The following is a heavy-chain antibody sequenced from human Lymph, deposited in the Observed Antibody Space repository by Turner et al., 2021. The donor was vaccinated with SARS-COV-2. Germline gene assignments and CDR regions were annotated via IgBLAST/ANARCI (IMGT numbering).Heavy chain of an antibody. Sequence: QVQLVQSGADVKKPGSSVKVSCKASGGTFSTYTISWVRQAPGQGLEWMGGIIPIFGTANDAQKFQGRVTITADEYTSTAYMELSSLRSEDTAVYYCTRGETIAAHYDYWGQGTLVTVSS. CDR2: IIPIFGTA. D-gene: IGHD6-6*01. CDR1: GGTFSTYT. J-gene: IGHJ4*02. V-gene: IGHV1-69*01. CDR3: TRGETIAAHYDY.